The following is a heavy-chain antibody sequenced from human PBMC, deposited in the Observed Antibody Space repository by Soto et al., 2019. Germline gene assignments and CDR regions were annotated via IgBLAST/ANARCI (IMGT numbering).Heavy chain of an antibody. CDR2: VYHSGTT. V-gene: IGHV4-4*02. J-gene: IGHJ4*02. Sequence: ETLSLTCAVSGASIGTNNWWSWFRQPPGKGLEWIGEVYHSGTTNCNPSLKSRVTISIDKSKNQFSLTLTSMTAADTALYYCAVPGRGDFDYWSQGTLVTVSS. CDR1: GASIGTNNW. D-gene: IGHD5-12*01. CDR3: AVPGRGDFDY.